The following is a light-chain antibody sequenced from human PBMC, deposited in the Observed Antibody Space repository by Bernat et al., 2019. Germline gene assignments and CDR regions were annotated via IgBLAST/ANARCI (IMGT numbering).Light chain of an antibody. CDR3: GSYRMDSTLV. V-gene: IGLV2-14*03. Sequence: QSALTQPASVSGSPGQSIPIPSPGTSSDVGAHNYVTWYQQHPAKAPKLMIHDVRGRPSGFSNPFAGAKSGNTASLTISGLQAGDEAEYFCGSYRMDSTLVFGGGTKLTV. CDR2: DVR. J-gene: IGLJ3*02. CDR1: SSDVGAHNY.